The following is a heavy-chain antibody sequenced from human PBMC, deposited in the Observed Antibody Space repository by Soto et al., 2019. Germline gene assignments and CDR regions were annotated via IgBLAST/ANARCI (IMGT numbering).Heavy chain of an antibody. CDR3: GRGRREYYDSSTYSPGPWWRS. D-gene: IGHD3-22*01. CDR1: GGSFSGNY. J-gene: IGHJ4*01. CDR2: IKRSGST. V-gene: IGHV4-34*01. Sequence: PSETLSLTCVVYGGSFSGNYWSWIRQSPGKGLEWIGDIKRSGSTNYNPSLKSRVTISVDTSKNQFSLKLSSVTAADTAVDSCGRGRREYYDSSTYSPGPWWRSWGQGTLVTVSS.